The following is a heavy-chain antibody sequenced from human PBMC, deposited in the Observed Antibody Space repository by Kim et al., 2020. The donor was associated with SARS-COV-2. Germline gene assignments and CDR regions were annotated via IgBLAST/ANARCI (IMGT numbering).Heavy chain of an antibody. CDR3: ARDSTYYYGSGSYYNGVY. V-gene: IGHV4-34*01. J-gene: IGHJ4*02. CDR1: GGSFSGYY. Sequence: SETLSLTCAVYGGSFSGYYWSWIRQPPGKGLEWIGEINHSGSTNYNPSLTSRVTISVDTCKNQFSLKLSSVTAADTAVYSFARDSTYYYGSGSYYNGVYWGQGTLVTVSS. D-gene: IGHD3-10*01. CDR2: INHSGST.